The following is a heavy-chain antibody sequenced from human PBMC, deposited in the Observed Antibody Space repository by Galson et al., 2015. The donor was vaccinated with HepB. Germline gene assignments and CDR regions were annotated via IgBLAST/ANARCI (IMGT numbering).Heavy chain of an antibody. V-gene: IGHV3-11*01. CDR2: IGSSGSTI. CDR1: GFTFSDYY. Sequence: SLRLSCAASGFTFSDYYMSWIRQAPGKGLEWVSYIGSSGSTIHYADSVKGRFTISRDNAKNSLSLQMNSLRAEDTAVYYCARGHYYHFWSGYYFQYWGQEPWSPSPQ. D-gene: IGHD3-3*01. CDR3: ARGHYYHFWSGYYFQY. J-gene: IGHJ4*01.